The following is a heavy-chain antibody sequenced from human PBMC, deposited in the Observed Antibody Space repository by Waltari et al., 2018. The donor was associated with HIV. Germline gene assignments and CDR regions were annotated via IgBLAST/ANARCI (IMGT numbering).Heavy chain of an antibody. CDR3: TTDVAAYYYGSAN. Sequence: EVQLVESGGGLVKPGGSLRLSCAASGFTFSNAWMSWVRQAPGKGLEWVGRIKTKTDGGTTDYATPVKGRFRISRDDSKNTLYLQMNSLKSEDTAVYYCTTDVAAYYYGSANWGRGTLVAVSS. J-gene: IGHJ4*02. CDR2: IKTKTDGGTT. D-gene: IGHD3-10*01. V-gene: IGHV3-15*01. CDR1: GFTFSNAW.